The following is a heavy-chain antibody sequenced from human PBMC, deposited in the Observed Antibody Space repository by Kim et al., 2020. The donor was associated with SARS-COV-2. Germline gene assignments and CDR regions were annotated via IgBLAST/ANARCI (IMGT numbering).Heavy chain of an antibody. CDR2: IYTSGST. Sequence: SETLSLTCTVSGGSISSYYWSWIRQPAGKGLEWIGRIYTSGSTNYNPSLKSRVTMSVDTSKNQFSLKLTSVTAADTPVYYCAREGAAGYSSSWNRIGYFDYWGQGTLVTVSS. D-gene: IGHD6-13*01. CDR3: AREGAAGYSSSWNRIGYFDY. CDR1: GGSISSYY. J-gene: IGHJ4*02. V-gene: IGHV4-4*07.